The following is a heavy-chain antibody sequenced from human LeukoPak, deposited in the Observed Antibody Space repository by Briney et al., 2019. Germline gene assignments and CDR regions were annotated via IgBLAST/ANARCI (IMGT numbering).Heavy chain of an antibody. CDR3: ASEYSGYDFSLT. D-gene: IGHD5-12*01. Sequence: SETLSLTCTVSGGSIGSGSYYWSWIRQPAGKGLEWIGRIYVSGRTNYNPSLKSRVTISIDMSKNQFSLRLSSATAADTAVYYCASEYSGYDFSLTWGQGTLVTVSS. J-gene: IGHJ5*02. V-gene: IGHV4-61*02. CDR2: IYVSGRT. CDR1: GGSIGSGSYY.